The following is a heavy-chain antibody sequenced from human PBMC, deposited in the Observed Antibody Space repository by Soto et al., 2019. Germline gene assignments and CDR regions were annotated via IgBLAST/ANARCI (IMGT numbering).Heavy chain of an antibody. Sequence: QVQLVQSGAEVKKPGSSVKVSCKASGGTFSSYAISWVRQAPGQGLEWMGGIIPIFGTANYAQKLQGRVTMTTDTSTSTAYMELRSLRSDDTAVYYCARGARIAAAGRYYFDYWGQGTLVTVSS. J-gene: IGHJ4*02. D-gene: IGHD6-13*01. CDR1: GGTFSSYA. CDR2: IIPIFGTA. CDR3: ARGARIAAAGRYYFDY. V-gene: IGHV1-69*06.